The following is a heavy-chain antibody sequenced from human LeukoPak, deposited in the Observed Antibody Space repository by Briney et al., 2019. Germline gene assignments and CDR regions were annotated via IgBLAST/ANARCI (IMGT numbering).Heavy chain of an antibody. CDR2: IYTSGST. Sequence: SETLSLTCTVSGGSISSYYWSWIRQPPGKGLEWIGYIYTSGSTNYNPPLKSRVTISVDTSKNQFSLKLSSVTAADTAVYYCARHTPDPAAPLDPWGQGTLVTVSS. CDR1: GGSISSYY. J-gene: IGHJ5*02. V-gene: IGHV4-4*09. CDR3: ARHTPDPAAPLDP. D-gene: IGHD2-2*01.